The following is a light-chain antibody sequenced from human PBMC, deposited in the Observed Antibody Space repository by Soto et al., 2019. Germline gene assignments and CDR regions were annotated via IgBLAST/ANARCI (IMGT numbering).Light chain of an antibody. CDR1: QSVNIY. CDR2: GAS. Sequence: EIVMTQSPATLSVSPGERATLSCRASQSVNIYLAWYQQKPGQAPRLLIFGASYRATGIPARFSGSGSGTDFTLTISRLEPEDFAVYYCQQRSNWPPLTFGGGTKVDIK. CDR3: QQRSNWPPLT. V-gene: IGKV3-11*01. J-gene: IGKJ4*01.